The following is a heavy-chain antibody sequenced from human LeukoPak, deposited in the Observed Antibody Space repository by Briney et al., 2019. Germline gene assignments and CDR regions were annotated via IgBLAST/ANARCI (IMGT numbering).Heavy chain of an antibody. J-gene: IGHJ4*02. D-gene: IGHD3-22*01. Sequence: GGSLRLSCAASGFTFSDYGMRWVRQAPGKGLEWVAFIRYDENTKYYADSVKGRFTISRDNSKNTLYLQMNSLRADDTAVYYCAKDRYNYYDSSGYYSPFDYWGQGTLVTVSS. CDR1: GFTFSDYG. V-gene: IGHV3-30*02. CDR3: AKDRYNYYDSSGYYSPFDY. CDR2: IRYDENTK.